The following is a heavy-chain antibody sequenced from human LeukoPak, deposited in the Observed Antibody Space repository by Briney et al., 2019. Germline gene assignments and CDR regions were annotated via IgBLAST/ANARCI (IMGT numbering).Heavy chain of an antibody. Sequence: GGSLRLSCAASGFTFSNYNMNWVRQAPGTGLECVSYISSSSTYIYYADSVKGRFTISRDNAKNSLYLQMNSLRAEDTALYYCVSNSYPRSFDYWGQGILVTVSS. D-gene: IGHD3-10*01. V-gene: IGHV3-21*01. CDR1: GFTFSNYN. CDR3: VSNSYPRSFDY. J-gene: IGHJ4*02. CDR2: ISSSSTYI.